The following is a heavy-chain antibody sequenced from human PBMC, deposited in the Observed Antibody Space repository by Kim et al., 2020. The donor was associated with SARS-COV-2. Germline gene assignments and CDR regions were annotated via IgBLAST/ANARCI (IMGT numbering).Heavy chain of an antibody. CDR1: GFTFSSYA. CDR3: AGGGEMATISLDY. Sequence: GGSLRLSCAASGFTFSSYAMHWVRQAPGKGLEWVAVISYDGSNKYYADSVKGRFTISRDNSKNTLYLQMNSLRAEDTAVYYCAGGGEMATISLDYWGQGT. J-gene: IGHJ4*02. CDR2: ISYDGSNK. V-gene: IGHV3-30*04. D-gene: IGHD5-12*01.